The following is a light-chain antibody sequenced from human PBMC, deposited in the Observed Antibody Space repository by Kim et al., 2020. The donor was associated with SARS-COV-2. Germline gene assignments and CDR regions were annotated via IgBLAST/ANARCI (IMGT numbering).Light chain of an antibody. CDR2: KAS. J-gene: IGKJ1*01. CDR1: QNINSQ. Sequence: DIQMTQSPSTLSASVGDGVTITCRASQNINSQLAWYQQKPGKAPKLLIYKASNLEGGVPSRFSGSGYGTEFTLTITSLQPDDFATYYCQQYGSYWTFGQGTKVEI. V-gene: IGKV1-5*03. CDR3: QQYGSYWT.